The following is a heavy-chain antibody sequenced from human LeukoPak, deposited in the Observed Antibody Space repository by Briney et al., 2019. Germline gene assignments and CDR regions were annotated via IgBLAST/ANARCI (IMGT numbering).Heavy chain of an antibody. Sequence: ASVKVSSKAYGYTFTGYYMHWVRQAPGQGLEWMGRINPNSGDTNYAQKFQGRVTMTRDTSISTAYMELSRLRSDDTAVYYCARGYSSSSPQRYFQHWGQGTLVTVA. J-gene: IGHJ1*01. CDR3: ARGYSSSSPQRYFQH. V-gene: IGHV1-2*06. D-gene: IGHD6-6*01. CDR2: INPNSGDT. CDR1: GYTFTGYY.